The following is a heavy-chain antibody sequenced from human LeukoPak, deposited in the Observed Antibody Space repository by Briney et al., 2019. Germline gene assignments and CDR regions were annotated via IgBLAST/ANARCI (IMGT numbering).Heavy chain of an antibody. Sequence: SETLSLTCTVSGGPISSHYWSWIRPPAGKGPEWIGRSYSTGSNNYNPSLKSRVTMSVDTSKNQFSLRLRSVAAADTAVYYCARQIASAGTAGFDFWGQGALVTVSS. J-gene: IGHJ4*02. D-gene: IGHD6-13*01. CDR1: GGPISSHY. V-gene: IGHV4-4*07. CDR3: ARQIASAGTAGFDF. CDR2: SYSTGSN.